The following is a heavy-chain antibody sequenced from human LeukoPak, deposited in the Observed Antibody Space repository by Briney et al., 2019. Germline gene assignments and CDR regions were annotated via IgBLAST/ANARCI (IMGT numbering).Heavy chain of an antibody. V-gene: IGHV4-34*01. D-gene: IGHD5-18*01. CDR3: GSTGYSYGYVAFGFDY. CDR2: INHNGST. CDR1: GGSFSGYY. J-gene: IGHJ4*02. Sequence: SETLSLTCAVYGGSFSGYYWSWIRQPPGKGREWSGEINHNGSTNYNPSLKSPVTMSIDTSKNHFSLKLSSVTAADKAVYYCGSTGYSYGYVAFGFDYWGQGPLVSVSS.